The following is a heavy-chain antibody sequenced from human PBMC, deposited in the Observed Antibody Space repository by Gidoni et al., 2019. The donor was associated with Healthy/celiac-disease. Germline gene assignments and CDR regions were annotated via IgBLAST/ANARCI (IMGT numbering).Heavy chain of an antibody. D-gene: IGHD3-22*01. CDR1: GGSISSGGYY. J-gene: IGHJ3*02. V-gene: IGHV4-31*03. Sequence: QVQLQESGPGLVKPSQTLSLTCTVSGGSISSGGYYWSWIRQHPGKGLEWIGYIYYSGSTYYNPSLKSRVTISVDTSKNQFSLKLSSVTATDTAVYYCARVKVYYYDSAAHAFDIWGQGTMVTVSS. CDR2: IYYSGST. CDR3: ARVKVYYYDSAAHAFDI.